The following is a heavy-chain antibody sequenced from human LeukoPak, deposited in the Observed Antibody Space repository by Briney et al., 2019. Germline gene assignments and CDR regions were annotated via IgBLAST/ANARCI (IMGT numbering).Heavy chain of an antibody. Sequence: GESLKISCKASGYTFTNYWIGWVRQLSGKGLEWMGVIYPDDSETRDSPSFQGQVTISADKSINTAYLQWSSLKASDTGFYYCARRKWGDFYFDSWGQGTLVTVSS. CDR1: GYTFTNYW. CDR3: ARRKWGDFYFDS. D-gene: IGHD2-21*02. CDR2: IYPDDSET. V-gene: IGHV5-51*01. J-gene: IGHJ4*02.